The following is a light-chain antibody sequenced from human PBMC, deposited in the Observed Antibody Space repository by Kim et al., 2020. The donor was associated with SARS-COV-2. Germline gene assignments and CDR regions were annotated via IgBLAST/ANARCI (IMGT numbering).Light chain of an antibody. Sequence: PSVGDRDTMSCRASQSISSYLNWYQQNPGRAPKLLIYAASSLQSGVPSRFRGRGSGTDVTLTISSLHPEDFATYFCQQSNSPPRTFGQGTKVDIK. J-gene: IGKJ1*01. CDR3: QQSNSPPRT. CDR1: QSISSY. CDR2: AAS. V-gene: IGKV1-39*01.